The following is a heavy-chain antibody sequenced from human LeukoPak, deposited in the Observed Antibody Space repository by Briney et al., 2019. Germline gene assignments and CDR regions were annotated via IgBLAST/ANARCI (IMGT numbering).Heavy chain of an antibody. D-gene: IGHD6-13*01. CDR1: GYTFTGYY. J-gene: IGHJ6*02. Sequence: ASVNVSCKASGYTFTGYYMHWVRQAPGQGLEWMGWINPNSGGTNYAQKFQGRVTMTRDTSISTAYMELSRLRSDDTAVYYCARDLYSSSSPYGDYYYYYGMDVWGQGTTVTVSS. CDR3: ARDLYSSSSPYGDYYYYYGMDV. CDR2: INPNSGGT. V-gene: IGHV1-2*02.